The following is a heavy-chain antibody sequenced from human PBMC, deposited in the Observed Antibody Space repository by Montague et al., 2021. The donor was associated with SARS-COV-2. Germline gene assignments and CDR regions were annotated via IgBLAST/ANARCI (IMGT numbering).Heavy chain of an antibody. CDR2: IWYDGSNQ. Sequence: SLRLSCAASGFTFSSYDMHWVRQAPGKGLEWVAVIWYDGSNQYYGDSVKGRFTISRDNSKNTLYLQMNSLRAEDTAVYYCAREYSAPRWFGEYNRYGMDVRGQGTTGTVSS. CDR1: GFTFSSYD. D-gene: IGHD3-10*01. J-gene: IGHJ6*01. V-gene: IGHV3-33*08. CDR3: AREYSAPRWFGEYNRYGMDV.